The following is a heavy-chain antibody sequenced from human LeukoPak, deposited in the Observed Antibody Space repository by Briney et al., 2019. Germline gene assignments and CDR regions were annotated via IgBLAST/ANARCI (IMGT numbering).Heavy chain of an antibody. CDR1: GGSVSSGSYY. Sequence: PSETLSLTCTVSGGSVSSGSYYWSWIRQPPGKGLEWIGYIYYSGSTNYNPSLKSRVTISVDTSKNQFSLKLSSVTAADTAVYYCARDREEWSRSSWYVLSPLDFWGQGTLGTVSP. J-gene: IGHJ4*03. CDR2: IYYSGST. V-gene: IGHV4-61*01. CDR3: ARDREEWSRSSWYVLSPLDF. D-gene: IGHD2-2*01.